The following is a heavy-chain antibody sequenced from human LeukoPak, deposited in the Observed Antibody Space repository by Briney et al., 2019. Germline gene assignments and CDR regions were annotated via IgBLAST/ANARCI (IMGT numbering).Heavy chain of an antibody. V-gene: IGHV1-8*01. CDR1: GYTFTSYD. D-gene: IGHD2-15*01. J-gene: IGHJ2*01. CDR3: ARRGCSGGSCKVGRRATNWYFDL. CDR2: MNPNSGNT. Sequence: WASVKVSCKASGYTFTSYDINWVRQATGQGLEWMGWMNPNSGNTGYAQKFQGRVTMTRNTSISTAYMELSSLRSEDTAVYYCARRGCSGGSCKVGRRATNWYFDLWGRGTLVTVSS.